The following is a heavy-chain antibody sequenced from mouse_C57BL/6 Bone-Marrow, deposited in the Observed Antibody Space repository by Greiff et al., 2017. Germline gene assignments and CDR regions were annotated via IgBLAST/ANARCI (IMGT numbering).Heavy chain of an antibody. CDR2: ISNGGGST. J-gene: IGHJ3*01. Sequence: EVQVVESGGGLVQPGGSLKLSCAASGFTFSDYYMYWVRQTPEKRLEWVAYISNGGGSTYYPDTVKGRFTISRDNAKNTLYLQMSRLKSEDTAMYYCASHQAWFAYWGQGTLVTVSA. V-gene: IGHV5-12*01. CDR1: GFTFSDYY. CDR3: ASHQAWFAY.